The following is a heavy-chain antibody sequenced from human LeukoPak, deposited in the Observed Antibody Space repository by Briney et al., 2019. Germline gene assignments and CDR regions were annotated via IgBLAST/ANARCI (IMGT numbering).Heavy chain of an antibody. J-gene: IGHJ5*02. CDR3: ARGLAAAPNNWFDP. D-gene: IGHD6-13*01. CDR2: IYHSGST. CDR1: GYSISSGYY. V-gene: IGHV4-38-2*02. Sequence: SETLSLTCTVSGYSISSGYYWGWIRQPPGKGLEWIVSIYHSGSTYYNPSLKSRVTISVDTSKNQFSLKLRSVTAADTAVYYCARGLAAAPNNWFDPWGQGTLVTVSS.